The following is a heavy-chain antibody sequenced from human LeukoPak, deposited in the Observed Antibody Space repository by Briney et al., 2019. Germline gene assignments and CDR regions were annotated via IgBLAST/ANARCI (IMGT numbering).Heavy chain of an antibody. Sequence: SETLSLTCTVSGGSISGYYWSWIRQPAGKGLEWIGRIYTSESINYNPTLKSRITMSVDTSKNQISLRLSSVTAADTAAYFCARDDLVYSVHHGMDVWGRGITVTVSS. CDR1: GGSISGYY. J-gene: IGHJ6*02. V-gene: IGHV4-4*07. CDR2: IYTSESI. CDR3: ARDDLVYSVHHGMDV. D-gene: IGHD2-15*01.